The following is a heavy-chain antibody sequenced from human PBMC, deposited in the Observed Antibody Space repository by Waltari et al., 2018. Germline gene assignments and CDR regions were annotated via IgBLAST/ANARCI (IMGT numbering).Heavy chain of an antibody. CDR3: AKGHSGSYGLDY. J-gene: IGHJ4*02. D-gene: IGHD1-26*01. V-gene: IGHV3-9*01. CDR2: ISWNSGSI. CDR1: GFTFDDYA. Sequence: QPGRSLRLSCAASGFTFDDYAMHWVRQAPGKGLEWVSGISWNSGSIGYADSVKGRFTISRDNAKNSLYLQMNSLRTEDTALYYCAKGHSGSYGLDYWGQGTLVTVSS.